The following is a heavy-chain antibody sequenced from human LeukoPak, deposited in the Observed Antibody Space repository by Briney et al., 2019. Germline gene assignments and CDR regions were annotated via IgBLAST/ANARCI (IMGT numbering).Heavy chain of an antibody. CDR3: ARDRVRGFDP. V-gene: IGHV3-7*01. CDR1: GFTFTTYW. Sequence: SGGSLRLSCAASGFTFTTYWLGWVRQPPGKGLEWVANIKQDGTEKYYVDSVKGRFTISRDNAKNTLYLQMNSLRAEDTAVYYCARDRVRGFDPWGQGTLVTVSS. D-gene: IGHD3-10*01. J-gene: IGHJ5*02. CDR2: IKQDGTEK.